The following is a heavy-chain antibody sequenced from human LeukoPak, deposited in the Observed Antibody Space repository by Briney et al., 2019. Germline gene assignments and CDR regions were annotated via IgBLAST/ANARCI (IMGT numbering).Heavy chain of an antibody. D-gene: IGHD6-19*01. V-gene: IGHV4-61*01. CDR1: GGSVSSGSYY. CDR3: ASGGAVAASRGAFDI. CDR2: IYYSGST. Sequence: SETLSLTCTVSGGSVSSGSYYWGWIRQPPGKGLEWIGYIYYSGSTNYNPSLKSRVTISVDTSKNQFSLKLSSVTAADTAVYYCASGGAVAASRGAFDIWGQGTMVTVSS. J-gene: IGHJ3*02.